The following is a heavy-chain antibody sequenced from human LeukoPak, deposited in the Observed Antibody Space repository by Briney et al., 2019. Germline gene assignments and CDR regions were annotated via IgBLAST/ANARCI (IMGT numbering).Heavy chain of an antibody. V-gene: IGHV3-30-3*01. CDR2: ISYGGSNK. D-gene: IGHD3-3*01. CDR1: GFTFSSYA. J-gene: IGHJ6*02. CDR3: ARDIRVIRFLDWGYYYGMDV. Sequence: GRSLRLSCAASGFTFSSYAMHWVRQAPGKGLEWVAVISYGGSNKYYADSVKGRFTISRDNSKNTLYLQMNSLRAEDTAVYYCARDIRVIRFLDWGYYYGMDVWGQGTTVTVSS.